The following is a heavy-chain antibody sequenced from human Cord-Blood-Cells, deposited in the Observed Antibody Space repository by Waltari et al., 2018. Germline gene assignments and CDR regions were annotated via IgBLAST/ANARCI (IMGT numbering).Heavy chain of an antibody. J-gene: IGHJ4*02. CDR1: GFTFDDSA. V-gene: IGHV3-9*01. CDR2: ISWNSGSI. Sequence: EVQLVESGGGLVQPGRSLRLSCAASGFTFDDSAMHWVRQAPGKGLEWVSGISWNSGSIGYADSVKGRFTISRDNAKNSLYLQMNSLRAEDTALYYCAKEWSGSADYWGQGTLVTVSS. CDR3: AKEWSGSADY. D-gene: IGHD6-25*01.